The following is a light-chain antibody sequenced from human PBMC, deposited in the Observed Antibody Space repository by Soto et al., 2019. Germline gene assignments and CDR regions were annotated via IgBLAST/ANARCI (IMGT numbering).Light chain of an antibody. V-gene: IGKV1-39*01. J-gene: IGKJ4*01. CDR1: QSISYF. Sequence: DIQLTQSPSSLSASAGDRVIITCRASQSISYFLNWYQQKPGKAPKVLISAASSLQSGVPSRFSGSGSGTNFALTISGLEPEDVATYYCQQTYSNLLSFGGVTKVEVK. CDR2: AAS. CDR3: QQTYSNLLS.